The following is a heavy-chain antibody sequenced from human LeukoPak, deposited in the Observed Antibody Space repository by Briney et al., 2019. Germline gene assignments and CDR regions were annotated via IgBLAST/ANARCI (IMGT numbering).Heavy chain of an antibody. D-gene: IGHD6-19*01. V-gene: IGHV1-24*01. Sequence: ASVKVSCKVSGYTLTELSMHWVRQAPGKGLEWMGGFDPEDGETIYAQKFQGRVTMTEDTSTDTAYMELSSLRSEDTAVYYCAGVLQLIAVVDTWPRPIDYWGQGTLVTVSS. J-gene: IGHJ4*02. CDR2: FDPEDGET. CDR3: AGVLQLIAVVDTWPRPIDY. CDR1: GYTLTELS.